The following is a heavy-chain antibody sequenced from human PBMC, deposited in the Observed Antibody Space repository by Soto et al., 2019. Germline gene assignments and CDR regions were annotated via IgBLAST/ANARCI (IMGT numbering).Heavy chain of an antibody. CDR3: ASSPYSVSYVAYFDY. D-gene: IGHD1-26*01. Sequence: QVQLVESGGGVVQPGRSLRLSCAASGFTFSSYGMHWVRQAPGKGLEWVAVISYDGSNKYYADSVKGRFTISRDNSKNTLYLQMNSLRAEDTAVYYCASSPYSVSYVAYFDYWGQGNLVTVSS. J-gene: IGHJ4*02. CDR1: GFTFSSYG. V-gene: IGHV3-30*03. CDR2: ISYDGSNK.